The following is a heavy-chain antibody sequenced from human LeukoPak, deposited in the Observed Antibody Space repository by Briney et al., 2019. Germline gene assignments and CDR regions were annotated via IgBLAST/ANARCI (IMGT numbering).Heavy chain of an antibody. J-gene: IGHJ5*02. Sequence: GASVKVSCKASGYTFTGYYMHWVRQAPGQGLEWMGWINPNSGGTNYAQKFQGRVTMTRDTSISTAYMELSRLRSDDTAVYYCARVVRGYCSSTSCYSLAPLWFDPWGQGTLVTVSS. CDR1: GYTFTGYY. CDR3: ARVVRGYCSSTSCYSLAPLWFDP. D-gene: IGHD2-2*02. V-gene: IGHV1-2*02. CDR2: INPNSGGT.